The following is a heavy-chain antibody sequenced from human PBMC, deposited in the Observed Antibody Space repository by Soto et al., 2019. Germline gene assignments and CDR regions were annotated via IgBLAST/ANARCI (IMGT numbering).Heavy chain of an antibody. D-gene: IGHD1-1*01. CDR2: IYYRGST. Sequence: QVQLQESGPGLVKPSQTLSLTCTVSGGSISSGGYYWSWIRQHPGKGLEWIGYIYYRGSTYYNPSLESGVTRSVDTSKNQFSLKLSSVTAADTAVYYCARESRQTTGTTYYYYGMDVWGQGTTVTVSS. CDR1: GGSISSGGYY. J-gene: IGHJ6*02. CDR3: ARESRQTTGTTYYYYGMDV. V-gene: IGHV4-31*03.